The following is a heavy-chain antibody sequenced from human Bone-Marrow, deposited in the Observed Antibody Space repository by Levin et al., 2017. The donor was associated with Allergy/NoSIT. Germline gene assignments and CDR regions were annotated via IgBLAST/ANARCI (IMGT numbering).Heavy chain of an antibody. CDR3: ARDDFYGSGIDC. CDR2: ISSSSTYI. D-gene: IGHD3-10*01. V-gene: IGHV3-21*01. CDR1: GFPFSSYS. Sequence: LSLTCAASGFPFSSYSMTWVRQAPGQGLEWVSSISSSSTYIYYADSVKGRFTVSRDNSDNSLFLQMNSLRVEDTAVYYCARDDFYGSGIDCWGQGTLVTVSS. J-gene: IGHJ4*02.